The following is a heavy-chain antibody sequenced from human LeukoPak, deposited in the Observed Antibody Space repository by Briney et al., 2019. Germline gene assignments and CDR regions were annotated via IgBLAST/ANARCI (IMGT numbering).Heavy chain of an antibody. CDR1: GFTFSDSA. V-gene: IGHV3-7*01. Sequence: QPGGSLRLSCTASGFTFSDSAMTWVRRAPGKGLEWVANIKQDGSEKYYVDSVKGRFTISRDNAKNSLYLQMNSLRAEDTAVYYCARDTGGGYSCYDCWGQGTLVTVSS. CDR2: IKQDGSEK. D-gene: IGHD5-18*01. J-gene: IGHJ4*02. CDR3: ARDTGGGYSCYDC.